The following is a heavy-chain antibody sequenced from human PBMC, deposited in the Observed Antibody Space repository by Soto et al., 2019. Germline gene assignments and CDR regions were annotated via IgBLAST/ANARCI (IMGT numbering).Heavy chain of an antibody. J-gene: IGHJ4*02. CDR1: GVTFSNYA. CDR2: ISGSGDKT. CDR3: EWDS. V-gene: IGHV3-23*01. Sequence: PGGSLRLSCAASGVTFSNYAMSWVRQAQGKGLEWVSTISGSGDKTYYADSVKGRFTISRDNSKNTLYLQMSSLRVDDTAVYYCEWDSWGQGTLVTVSS. D-gene: IGHD2-8*01.